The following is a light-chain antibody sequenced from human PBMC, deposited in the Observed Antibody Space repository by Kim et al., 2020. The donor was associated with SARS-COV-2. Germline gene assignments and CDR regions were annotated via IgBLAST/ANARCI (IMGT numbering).Light chain of an antibody. J-gene: IGLJ2*01. Sequence: GKTVTISCTRSSGSIDATHVQWYQQRPGGVPTAVIYEDDKRPSGVSDRFSGSIDNSSNSASLTISGLKTEDEADYYCQSYNRSNVVFGGGTQLTVL. CDR2: EDD. V-gene: IGLV6-57*03. CDR1: SGSIDATH. CDR3: QSYNRSNVV.